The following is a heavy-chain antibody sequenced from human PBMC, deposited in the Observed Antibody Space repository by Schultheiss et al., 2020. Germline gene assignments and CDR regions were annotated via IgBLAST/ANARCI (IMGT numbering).Heavy chain of an antibody. J-gene: IGHJ5*02. CDR1: GGSISSGGYY. CDR3: ARGPQIAAPFDP. V-gene: IGHV4-61*08. D-gene: IGHD2-15*01. Sequence: SETLSLTCTVSGGSISSGGYYWSWIRQHPGKGLEWIGYIYYSGSTNYNPSLKSRVTISVDTSKNQFSLKLSSVTAADTAVYYCARGPQIAAPFDPWGQGTLVTVSS. CDR2: IYYSGST.